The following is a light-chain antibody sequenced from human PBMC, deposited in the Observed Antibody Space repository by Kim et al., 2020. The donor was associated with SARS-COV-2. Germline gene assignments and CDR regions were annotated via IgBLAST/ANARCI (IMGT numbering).Light chain of an antibody. Sequence: DTQMTQSPSSLSASLGDRVTITCQASQDIGYFLSWYQQKPGTAPKLLIYDAADLESGVPSRFSGSGFGTDFTFTITSLRPEDVATYYCQQYNYLPLTFGGGTKVDIK. V-gene: IGKV1-33*01. CDR3: QQYNYLPLT. J-gene: IGKJ4*01. CDR2: DAA. CDR1: QDIGYF.